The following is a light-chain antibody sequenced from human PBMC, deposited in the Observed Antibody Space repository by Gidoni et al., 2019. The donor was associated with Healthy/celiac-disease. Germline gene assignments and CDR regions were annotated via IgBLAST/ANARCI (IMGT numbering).Light chain of an antibody. CDR3: SSYTSSSPVV. Sequence: QSALPPPASVSGSPGQSITISCTGTSSDVGCSHYVSWYQQHPGTAPKLMIYDVSNRPSGVSNRFSGSKSGNTASMTTSGLQAEDEADYYCSSYTSSSPVVFGGGTKLTVL. CDR2: DVS. V-gene: IGLV2-14*01. J-gene: IGLJ2*01. CDR1: SSDVGCSHY.